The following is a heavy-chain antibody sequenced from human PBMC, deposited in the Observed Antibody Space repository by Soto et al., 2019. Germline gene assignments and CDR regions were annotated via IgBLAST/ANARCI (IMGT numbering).Heavy chain of an antibody. V-gene: IGHV3-23*01. CDR3: VRTPNCGRYHPTDPYCSYWYFDI. Sequence: EVQFLESGGGLVQPGGSLRLSCAAPGLTFSNYAMSWVRQAPGKGLEWVSCISGRSGSLYYAASVEGRFTISRDNSKNTLYLQMNTLRAEDTAVYYCVRTPNCGRYHPTDPYCSYWYFDIWGRGILVTVSS. D-gene: IGHD2-21*01. J-gene: IGHJ2*01. CDR1: GLTFSNYA. CDR2: ISGRSGSL.